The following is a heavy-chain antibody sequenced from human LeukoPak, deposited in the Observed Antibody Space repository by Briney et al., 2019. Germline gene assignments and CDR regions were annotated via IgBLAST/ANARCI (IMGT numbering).Heavy chain of an antibody. CDR3: ASMGDSSGYYPRY. Sequence: PGGSLRLSCAASGFTSSDYYMSWIRQAPGKGLEWVSYISSSGSTIYYADSVKGRFTISRDNAKNSLYLQMNSLRAEDTAVYYCASMGDSSGYYPRYWGQGTLVTVSS. D-gene: IGHD3-22*01. V-gene: IGHV3-11*04. CDR2: ISSSGSTI. CDR1: GFTSSDYY. J-gene: IGHJ4*02.